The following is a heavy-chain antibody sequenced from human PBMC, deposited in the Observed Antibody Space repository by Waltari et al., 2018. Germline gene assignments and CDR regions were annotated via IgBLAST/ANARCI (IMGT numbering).Heavy chain of an antibody. D-gene: IGHD6-19*01. CDR1: EGTFSSYA. V-gene: IGHV1-69*01. CDR3: ARKGVAVAGTGPYYYYYGMDV. J-gene: IGHJ6*02. Sequence: QVQLVQSGAEVKTPGSSVKVSCKASEGTFSSYAISWVRQAPGQGLEWMVGIIPIFGTANYAQKFQGKVTITADESTSTAYMELSSLRSEDTAVYYCARKGVAVAGTGPYYYYYGMDVWGQGTTVTVSS. CDR2: IIPIFGTA.